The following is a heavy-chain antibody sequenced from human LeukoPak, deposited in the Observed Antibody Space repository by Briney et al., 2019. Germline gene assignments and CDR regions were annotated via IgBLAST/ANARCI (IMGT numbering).Heavy chain of an antibody. V-gene: IGHV3-21*01. CDR3: ARIPYSSSLTDAFDI. CDR2: ISSSSTYI. CDR1: GFSFRSYS. J-gene: IGHJ3*02. D-gene: IGHD6-6*01. Sequence: PGRSLRPSCAASGFSFRSYSMNWVRQAPGKGLEWVSFISSSSTYIYYADSMKGRFTISRDNAKNSLFLQMNSLRGEDTAVYYCARIPYSSSLTDAFDIWGRGTMVTVYS.